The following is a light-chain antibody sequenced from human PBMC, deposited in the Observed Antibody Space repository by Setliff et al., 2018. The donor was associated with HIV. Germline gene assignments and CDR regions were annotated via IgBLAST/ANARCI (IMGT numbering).Light chain of an antibody. CDR1: SSNIGAGYD. V-gene: IGLV1-40*01. Sequence: QSALTQSPSVSGAPGQRVTISCTGSSSNIGAGYDVHWYQQLPGTAPKLLIYGNNNRPSGVPDRFSGSKSGTSASLAITGLQAEDEADYYCQSYDSSLSGSHGFGTGTKVT. J-gene: IGLJ1*01. CDR3: QSYDSSLSGSHG. CDR2: GNN.